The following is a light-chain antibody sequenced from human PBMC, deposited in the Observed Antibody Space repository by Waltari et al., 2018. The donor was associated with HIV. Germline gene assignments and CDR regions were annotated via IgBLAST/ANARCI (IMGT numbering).Light chain of an antibody. V-gene: IGLV1-44*01. Sequence: QSVLTQPPSASGTPGQRVTISCSGGASTIGTNPVQWYQHFPGTAPKLRIYSSNQGSSGVPDRFSASKSGTSASLTISGLQSEDEAHYFCATWDDTGDGPMVFGRGTKVTVI. CDR2: SSN. J-gene: IGLJ2*01. CDR3: ATWDDTGDGPMV. CDR1: ASTIGTNP.